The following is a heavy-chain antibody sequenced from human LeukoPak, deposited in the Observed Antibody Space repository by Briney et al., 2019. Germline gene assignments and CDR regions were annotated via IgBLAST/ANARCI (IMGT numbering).Heavy chain of an antibody. J-gene: IGHJ4*02. D-gene: IGHD5-12*01. Sequence: PSQTLSLICAVCGGSIGGGVYSGNWIPQPRGKGLVWLGYIFLTRHTCDSPSLKSRRTISVDRSKNQFSLKLSSLTAADTAMYFCARGYSDYPYFFDSWGQGALVTGSS. V-gene: IGHV4-30-2*01. CDR1: GGSIGGGVYS. CDR3: ARGYSDYPYFFDS. CDR2: IFLTRHT.